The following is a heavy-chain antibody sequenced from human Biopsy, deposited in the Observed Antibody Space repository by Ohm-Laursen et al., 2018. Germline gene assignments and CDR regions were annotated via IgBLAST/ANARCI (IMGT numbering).Heavy chain of an antibody. V-gene: IGHV3-21*01. CDR1: GFSVSSYD. D-gene: IGHD6-6*01. CDR2: ISETSSHI. Sequence: SLRLSCAASGFSVSSYDMNWVRQAPGKGLEWISYISETSSHIYDADSVRGRFTVARDIAKKSLYLQLNSLRVEDTAVYYCARDSSRRAREGGMDVWGQGTTVTVSS. J-gene: IGHJ6*02. CDR3: ARDSSRRAREGGMDV.